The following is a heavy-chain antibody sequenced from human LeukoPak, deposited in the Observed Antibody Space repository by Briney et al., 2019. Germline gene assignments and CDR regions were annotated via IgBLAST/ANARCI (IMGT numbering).Heavy chain of an antibody. CDR2: IYGSDDKT. D-gene: IGHD2-15*01. CDR3: AKTQGYYDA. V-gene: IGHV3-23*01. Sequence: GGSLRLSCAASGFTFSSYAMSWVRQAPGKGLELVSGIYGSDDKTVYGDAVKGRFTISRDNSKNTLYLQMNSLRADDTAVYYCAKTQGYYDAWGQGALVTVSS. CDR1: GFTFSSYA. J-gene: IGHJ5*02.